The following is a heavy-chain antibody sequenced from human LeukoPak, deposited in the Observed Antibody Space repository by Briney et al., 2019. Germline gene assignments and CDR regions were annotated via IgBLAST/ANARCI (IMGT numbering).Heavy chain of an antibody. CDR2: IYHSGST. CDR1: GYSISSGYY. D-gene: IGHD2-15*01. CDR3: ARTTEGYCRGRSCYSYYYYMDV. V-gene: IGHV4-38-2*02. Sequence: SETLSLTCTVSGYSISSGYYWGWIRQPPGKGLEWIGSIYHSGSTYYNPSLKSRVTISVDTSKNQFSLKLSSVTAADTAVYYCARTTEGYCRGRSCYSYYYYMDVWGKGTTVTVSS. J-gene: IGHJ6*03.